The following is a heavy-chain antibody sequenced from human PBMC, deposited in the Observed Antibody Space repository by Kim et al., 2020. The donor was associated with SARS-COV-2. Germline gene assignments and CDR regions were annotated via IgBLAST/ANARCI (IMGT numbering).Heavy chain of an antibody. Sequence: GGSLRLSCAASGFSFGGYAMHWVRQVPGKGLEWVSGINWNSANIGYGDSVKGRFTISRENAKHSVYLQMNSLRPDDAAFYYCVKGFSSGWYALDYWGQGTLVTVSS. D-gene: IGHD6-19*01. CDR2: INWNSANI. CDR1: GFSFGGYA. CDR3: VKGFSSGWYALDY. J-gene: IGHJ4*02. V-gene: IGHV3-9*01.